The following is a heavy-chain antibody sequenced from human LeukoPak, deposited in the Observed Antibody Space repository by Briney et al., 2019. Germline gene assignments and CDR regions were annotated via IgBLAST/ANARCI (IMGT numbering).Heavy chain of an antibody. Sequence: GESLKISCKGSAYSFTSYWIGWVRQMLGKGLEWMGIIYAGDSDTRYSPSFQGQVTISVDKSISTAYLQWSSLQASDTAMYYCARAIGTSQFYFYYGMDVWGQGTTVTVSS. CDR3: ARAIGTSQFYFYYGMDV. CDR1: AYSFTSYW. J-gene: IGHJ6*02. D-gene: IGHD2-2*01. V-gene: IGHV5-51*01. CDR2: IYAGDSDT.